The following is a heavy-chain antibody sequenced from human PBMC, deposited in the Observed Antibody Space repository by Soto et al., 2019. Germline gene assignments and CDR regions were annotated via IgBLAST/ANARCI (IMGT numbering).Heavy chain of an antibody. Sequence: GGSLRLSCAASGFTFSSYSINWVRQAPGKGLEWVSSISSSSSYIYYADSVKGRFTISRDNAKNSLYLQMNSLRAEDTAVYYCARDISVGSGSYYNNYYYGMDVWGQGTTVTVSS. J-gene: IGHJ6*02. V-gene: IGHV3-21*01. D-gene: IGHD3-10*01. CDR1: GFTFSSYS. CDR3: ARDISVGSGSYYNNYYYGMDV. CDR2: ISSSSSYI.